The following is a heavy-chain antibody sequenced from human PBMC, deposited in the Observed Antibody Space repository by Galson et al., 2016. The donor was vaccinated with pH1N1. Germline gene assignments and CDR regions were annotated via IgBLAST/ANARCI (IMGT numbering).Heavy chain of an antibody. J-gene: IGHJ4*02. Sequence: SLRLSCAASGFIFGDYWMSWVRQAPGKGLEWVANIKEDGSEKYYVDSVTGRFTVSRDNAKESLFLQMDSLRVGDTAVYYCARVSSWYYVDFWGQGTLITVSS. CDR3: ARVSSWYYVDF. D-gene: IGHD6-13*01. V-gene: IGHV3-7*01. CDR1: GFIFGDYW. CDR2: IKEDGSEK.